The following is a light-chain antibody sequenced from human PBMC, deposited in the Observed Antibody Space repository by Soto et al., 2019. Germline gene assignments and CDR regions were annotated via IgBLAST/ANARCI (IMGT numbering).Light chain of an antibody. Sequence: EIVMTQSPATLSVSPGERATLSCRAGQSVSSNLAWYQQKPGQAPRLLIYGASTRATGIPARFSGGGSGTDFTLTIGSLQSEDFAVYYCQQYNNWPTWTFGQGTKVDIK. CDR1: QSVSSN. V-gene: IGKV3-15*01. CDR2: GAS. CDR3: QQYNNWPTWT. J-gene: IGKJ1*01.